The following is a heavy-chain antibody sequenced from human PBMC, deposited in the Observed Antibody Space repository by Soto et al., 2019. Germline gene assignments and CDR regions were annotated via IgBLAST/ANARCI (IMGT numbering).Heavy chain of an antibody. CDR1: GFTFDAYG. D-gene: IGHD1-1*01. CDR2: VWSDGNLK. Sequence: QVPLVESGGGVVQPGGSLRLSCAASGFTFDAYGFHWVRQAPGKGLEWVAVVWSDGNLKYYAESVKGRFTISRDSSKSALNLQINSLRVDDTAVYYCARIQLDTIMALDYWGQGTLVTVSS. J-gene: IGHJ4*02. CDR3: ARIQLDTIMALDY. V-gene: IGHV3-33*01.